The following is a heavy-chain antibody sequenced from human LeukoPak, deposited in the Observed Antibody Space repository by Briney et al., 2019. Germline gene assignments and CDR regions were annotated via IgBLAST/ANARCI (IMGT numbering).Heavy chain of an antibody. CDR2: IKQDGSNK. CDR3: AKVAGYCSSTSCYTRNYYYGMDV. D-gene: IGHD2-2*02. V-gene: IGHV3-7*01. J-gene: IGHJ6*02. CDR1: GFTFSSYW. Sequence: GGSLRLSCAASGFTFSSYWMSWVRQAPGKGLEWVANIKQDGSNKYYADSVKGRFTISRDNSKNTLYLQMNSLRAEDTAVYYCAKVAGYCSSTSCYTRNYYYGMDVWGQGTTVTVSS.